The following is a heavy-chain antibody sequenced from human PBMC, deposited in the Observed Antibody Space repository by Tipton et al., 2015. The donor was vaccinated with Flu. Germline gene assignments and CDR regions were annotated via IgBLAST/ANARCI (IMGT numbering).Heavy chain of an antibody. D-gene: IGHD4-17*01. Sequence: TLSLTCTVSGGSISSYYWSWVRHPPGKGLEWIGYISYSGGTNYNPSLKSRVTISVDTSKNQLSLKVSSVTAADTAVYYCARVGDYTLKDWGQGTMVTVSS. CDR2: ISYSGGT. V-gene: IGHV4-59*01. CDR1: GGSISSYY. J-gene: IGHJ4*02. CDR3: ARVGDYTLKD.